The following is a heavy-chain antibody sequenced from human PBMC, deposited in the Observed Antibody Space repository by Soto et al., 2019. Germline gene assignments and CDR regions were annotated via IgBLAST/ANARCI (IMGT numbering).Heavy chain of an antibody. CDR3: ATHYYDSSGYFN. Sequence: WETLSLTCTVSGGSISSYYWSWIRQPPGKGLEWIGYIYYSGSTNYNPSLKSRVTISVDTSKNQFSLKLSSVTAADTAVYYCATHYYDSSGYFNWGQGTLVTVS. CDR2: IYYSGST. V-gene: IGHV4-59*01. J-gene: IGHJ4*02. D-gene: IGHD3-22*01. CDR1: GGSISSYY.